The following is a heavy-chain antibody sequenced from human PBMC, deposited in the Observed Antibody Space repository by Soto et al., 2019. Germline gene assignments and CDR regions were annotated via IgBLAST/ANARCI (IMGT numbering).Heavy chain of an antibody. CDR3: AKLFLEQLVSRSHFDY. D-gene: IGHD6-6*01. J-gene: IGHJ4*02. CDR1: GFTFSSYA. V-gene: IGHV3-23*01. CDR2: ISGSGGST. Sequence: GGSLRLSCAASGFTFSSYAMSWVRQAPGKGLEWVSAISGSGGSTYYADSVKGRFTISRDNSKNTLYLQMNSLRAEDTAVYYCAKLFLEQLVSRSHFDYWGQGTLVTVSS.